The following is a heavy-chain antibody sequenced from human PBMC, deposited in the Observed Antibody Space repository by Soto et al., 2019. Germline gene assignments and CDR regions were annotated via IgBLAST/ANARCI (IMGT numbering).Heavy chain of an antibody. CDR1: GGSISSVGYY. CDR2: IYYGGST. CDR3: ARDFGGYGMDV. J-gene: IGHJ6*02. Sequence: QVQLQESGPGLVKPSQTLSLTCTVSGGSISSVGYYWSWIRQHPGKGLEWIGYIYYGGSTYYNPSLKSRVTISVDTSKNQFSLKLSSVTAADTAVYYCARDFGGYGMDVWGQGTTVTVSS. V-gene: IGHV4-31*03. D-gene: IGHD3-10*01.